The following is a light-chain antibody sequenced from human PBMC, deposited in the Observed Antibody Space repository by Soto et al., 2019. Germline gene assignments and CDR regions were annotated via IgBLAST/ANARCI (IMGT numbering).Light chain of an antibody. CDR2: EGT. Sequence: QSALTQPASVSGSPGQSITISCTGTSTEVGRYNLVSWYQQHPGKAPRFMIYEGTKRPSGVSDRFSGSTSGNMASLTISGLQAEDEADYYCCSYAGDSTYVVFGGGTKLTVL. CDR3: CSYAGDSTYVV. J-gene: IGLJ2*01. CDR1: STEVGRYNL. V-gene: IGLV2-23*01.